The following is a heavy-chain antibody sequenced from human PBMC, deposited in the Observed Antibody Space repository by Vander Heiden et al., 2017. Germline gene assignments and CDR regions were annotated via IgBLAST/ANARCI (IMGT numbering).Heavy chain of an antibody. CDR2: ISGSGGST. D-gene: IGHD6-19*01. CDR1: GFTFSSYA. Sequence: EVQLLESGGGLVQPGRSLSLSCAASGFTFSSYAMSWVRQARGKGVEWVSGISGSGGSTYYADVGKGWFTISRDNAKNMQYLQMNRMSADATAVYYCAKVPRGGAVDGYFDYWGQGTLVTVSS. V-gene: IGHV3-23*01. J-gene: IGHJ4*02. CDR3: AKVPRGGAVDGYFDY.